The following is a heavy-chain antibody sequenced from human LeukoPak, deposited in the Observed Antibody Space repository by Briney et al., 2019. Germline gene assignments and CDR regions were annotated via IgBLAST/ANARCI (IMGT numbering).Heavy chain of an antibody. V-gene: IGHV4-59*01. J-gene: IGHJ4*02. CDR3: VSSSPRYCTGGTCYSSRGFDY. CDR1: GDSISTYY. CDR2: IYYRGTT. Sequence: SETLSLTCTLSGDSISTYYWSWIRQSPGKGLEWIAYIYYRGTTNYNPSLKSRVTVPADTSKTQFSLILSSVTAADTAVYYCVSSSPRYCTGGTCYSSRGFDYWGQGALVTVSS. D-gene: IGHD2-15*01.